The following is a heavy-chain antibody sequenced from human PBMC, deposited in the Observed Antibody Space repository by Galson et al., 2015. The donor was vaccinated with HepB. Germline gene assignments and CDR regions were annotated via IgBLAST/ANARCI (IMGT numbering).Heavy chain of an antibody. Sequence: SETLSLTCAVYGGSFSGYYWSWIRQPPGKGLEWIGEINHSGSTNYNPSLKSRVTISVDTSKNQFSLKLSSVTAADTAVYYCARGPPRGYDILTGTHYWGQGTLVTVSS. V-gene: IGHV4-34*01. J-gene: IGHJ4*02. D-gene: IGHD3-9*01. CDR3: ARGPPRGYDILTGTHY. CDR2: INHSGST. CDR1: GGSFSGYY.